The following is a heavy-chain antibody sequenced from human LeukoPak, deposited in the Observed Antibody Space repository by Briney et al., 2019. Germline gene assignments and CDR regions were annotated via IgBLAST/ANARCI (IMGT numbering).Heavy chain of an antibody. Sequence: SETLSLTCTVSGGSISSYYWSWIRQPPGKGLEWIGYIYYSGSTNYNPSLKSRVTISVDTSKNQFSLKLSSVTAADTAVYYCARVFSYYDSSGYYYADAFDIWGQGTMVTVSS. D-gene: IGHD3-22*01. CDR3: ARVFSYYDSSGYYYADAFDI. V-gene: IGHV4-59*08. J-gene: IGHJ3*02. CDR2: IYYSGST. CDR1: GGSISSYY.